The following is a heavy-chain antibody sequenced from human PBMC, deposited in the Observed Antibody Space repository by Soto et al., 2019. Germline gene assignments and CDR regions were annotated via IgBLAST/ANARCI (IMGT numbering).Heavy chain of an antibody. Sequence: SETLSLTCTVSGGSISSSSYYWGWIRQPPGKGLEWIGSIYYSGSTYYNPSLKSRVTISVDTSKNQFSLKLSSVTAADTAVYYCARRVIVVVPAEGGNWFDPWGQGTLVTVSS. D-gene: IGHD2-2*01. CDR3: ARRVIVVVPAEGGNWFDP. J-gene: IGHJ5*02. V-gene: IGHV4-39*01. CDR1: GGSISSSSYY. CDR2: IYYSGST.